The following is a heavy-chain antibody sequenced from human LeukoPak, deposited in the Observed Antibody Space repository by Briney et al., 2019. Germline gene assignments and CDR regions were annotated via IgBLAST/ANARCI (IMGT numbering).Heavy chain of an antibody. CDR2: ISSSSSYI. CDR3: ARDPQTYYYDSSGSNWFDP. J-gene: IGHJ5*02. CDR1: GFTFSSYS. D-gene: IGHD3-22*01. V-gene: IGHV3-21*01. Sequence: GGSLRLSCAASGFTFSSYSMNWVRQAPGKGLEWVSSISSSSSYIYYADSVKGRFTISRDNAKNSLYLQMNSLRAEDTAAYYCARDPQTYYYDSSGSNWFDPWGQGTLVTVSS.